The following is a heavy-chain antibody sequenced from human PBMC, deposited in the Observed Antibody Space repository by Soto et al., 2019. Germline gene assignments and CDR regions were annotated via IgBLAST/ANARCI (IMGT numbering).Heavy chain of an antibody. J-gene: IGHJ6*02. Sequence: GESLKISCKGSGYSFTSYWISWVRQMPGKGLEWMGRIDPSDSYTNYSPSFQGHVTVSADKSVSTAYLQWSSLKASDTAMYYCARQNWNSPTYYYGMDVWGQGTTVTV. CDR3: ARQNWNSPTYYYGMDV. D-gene: IGHD1-7*01. V-gene: IGHV5-10-1*01. CDR1: GYSFTSYW. CDR2: IDPSDSYT.